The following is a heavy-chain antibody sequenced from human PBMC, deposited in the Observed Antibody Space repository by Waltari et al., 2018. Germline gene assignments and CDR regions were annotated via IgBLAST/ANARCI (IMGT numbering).Heavy chain of an antibody. CDR3: ALDREYEGWFDP. V-gene: IGHV1-24*01. Sequence: QVQLVQSGAAVRTPGASVQVSCNVSGQSLSESTIHWGRQAPGKGPEWMGGYDPEDGETTYAQKFKGRLSMTEDTDTAYMEITSLQSDDTAVYYCALDREYEGWFDPWGQGTLVTVSS. D-gene: IGHD6-6*01. CDR1: GQSLSEST. CDR2: YDPEDGET. J-gene: IGHJ5*02.